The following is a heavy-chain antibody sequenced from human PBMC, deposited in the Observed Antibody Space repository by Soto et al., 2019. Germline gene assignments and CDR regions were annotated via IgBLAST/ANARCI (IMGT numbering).Heavy chain of an antibody. CDR2: IIPIFGTA. CDR1: GGTFSSYA. Sequence: SVKVSCKASGGTFSSYAISWVRQAPGQGLEWMGGIIPIFGTANYAQKFQGRVTITADESTSTAYMELSSLRSEDTAVYYCAREDSSGYGLFDYWGQGTLVTVSS. D-gene: IGHD3-22*01. J-gene: IGHJ4*02. V-gene: IGHV1-69*13. CDR3: AREDSSGYGLFDY.